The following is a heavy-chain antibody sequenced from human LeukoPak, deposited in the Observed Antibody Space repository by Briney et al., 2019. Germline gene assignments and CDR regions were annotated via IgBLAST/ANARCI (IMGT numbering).Heavy chain of an antibody. V-gene: IGHV4-59*01. CDR3: ASSRRYYDFWSGYPTFDY. D-gene: IGHD3-3*01. J-gene: IGHJ4*02. CDR2: IYYSGST. CDR1: GGSISSYY. Sequence: SETLSLTCTVSGGSISSYYWSWIRQPPGKGLEWIGYIYYSGSTNYNPSLKSRVTISVDTSQNQFSLKLSSVTAADTAVYYCASSRRYYDFWSGYPTFDYWGQGTLVTVSS.